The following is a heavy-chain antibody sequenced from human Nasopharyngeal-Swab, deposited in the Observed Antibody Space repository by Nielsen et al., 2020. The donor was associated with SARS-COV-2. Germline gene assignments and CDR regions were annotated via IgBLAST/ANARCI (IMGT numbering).Heavy chain of an antibody. CDR3: ARVSWEGSYYYYYMDV. D-gene: IGHD1-26*01. CDR2: INYSGST. J-gene: IGHJ6*03. V-gene: IGHV4-34*01. Sequence: WILQPPGKGLEWIGEINYSGSTNYNPSLKSRVTISVDTSKNQFSLKLSSVTAADTAVYYCARVSWEGSYYYYYMDVWGKGTTVTVSS.